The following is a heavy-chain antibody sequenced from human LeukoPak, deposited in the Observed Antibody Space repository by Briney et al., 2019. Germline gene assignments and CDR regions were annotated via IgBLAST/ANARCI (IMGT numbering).Heavy chain of an antibody. D-gene: IGHD6-13*01. CDR2: IYYSGST. CDR3: ARLDSSSWYYYYGMDV. CDR1: GGPISSYY. V-gene: IGHV4-59*08. Sequence: SETLSLTCTVSGGPISSYYWSWIRQPPGKGLEWIGYIYYSGSTNYNPSLKSRVTISVDTSKNQFSLKLSSVTAADTAVYYCARLDSSSWYYYYGMDVWGQGTTVTVSS. J-gene: IGHJ6*02.